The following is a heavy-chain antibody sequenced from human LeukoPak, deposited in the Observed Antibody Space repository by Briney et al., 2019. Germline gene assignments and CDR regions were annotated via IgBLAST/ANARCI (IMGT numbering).Heavy chain of an antibody. D-gene: IGHD3-10*01. V-gene: IGHV4-4*02. J-gene: IGHJ5*02. CDR1: GGSISSGNW. CDR2: SSHSGST. CDR3: ARLVLRGLVGFDP. Sequence: SETLSLTCAVSGGSISSGNWWSWVRQPPGKGLEWIGESSHSGSTSYNPSLDSRVTISLHKSKNQFSLKLNSVPAADTAVYYCARLVLRGLVGFDPWGQGPLVTVSS.